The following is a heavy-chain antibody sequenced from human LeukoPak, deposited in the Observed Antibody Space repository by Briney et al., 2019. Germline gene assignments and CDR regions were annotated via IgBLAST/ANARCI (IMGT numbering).Heavy chain of an antibody. CDR3: AKSISVGAGVHDF. CDR2: IWYDGSNK. CDR1: GFTFSNYG. Sequence: GGSLRLSCAASGFTFSNYGIHWVRQAPGKGLEWVAVIWYDGSNKYYADSVKGRFTISRENSKNTLYLQMNSLRAEDTAVYYCAKSISVGAGVHDFWGQGTLVTVSS. V-gene: IGHV3-33*06. D-gene: IGHD1-26*01. J-gene: IGHJ4*02.